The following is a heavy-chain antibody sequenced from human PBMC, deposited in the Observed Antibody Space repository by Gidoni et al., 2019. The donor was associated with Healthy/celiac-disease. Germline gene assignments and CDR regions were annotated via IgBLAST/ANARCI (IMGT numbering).Heavy chain of an antibody. CDR1: GYTFTDYY. J-gene: IGHJ5*02. Sequence: EVQLVQSGAEVKQPGATVKISCKVSGYTFTDYYMHWVQQAPGKGLEWMGLVDPEDGETIYAEKFQGRVTITADTSTDTAYMELSSLRSEDTAVYYCATSPRLRVPAAMEGQGWFDPWGQGTLVTVSS. CDR2: VDPEDGET. D-gene: IGHD2-2*01. V-gene: IGHV1-69-2*01. CDR3: ATSPRLRVPAAMEGQGWFDP.